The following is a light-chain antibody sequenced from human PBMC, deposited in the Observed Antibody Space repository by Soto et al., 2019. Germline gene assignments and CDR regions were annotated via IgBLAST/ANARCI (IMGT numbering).Light chain of an antibody. CDR2: GAS. Sequence: EIVLTQSPGTLSLSPGESAALSCRASQPVSSNFLAWYQQKPGQAPRLLIYGASTRATGIPARFSGSGSGTEFTLTISSLQSEDFAVYYCQQYNNWLTFGGGTKVDIK. CDR1: QPVSSN. CDR3: QQYNNWLT. V-gene: IGKV3-15*01. J-gene: IGKJ4*01.